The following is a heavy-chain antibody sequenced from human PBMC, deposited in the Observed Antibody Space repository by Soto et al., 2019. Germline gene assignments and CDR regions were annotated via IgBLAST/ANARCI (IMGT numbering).Heavy chain of an antibody. CDR1: GFTFSSYA. CDR3: AKPGWGSGWYEGFDY. V-gene: IGHV3-23*01. D-gene: IGHD6-19*01. CDR2: ISGSGGST. Sequence: EVQLLESGGGLVQPGGSLRLSCAASGFTFSSYAMSWVRQAPGKGLEWVSAISGSGGSTYYADSVKGRFTISRANSKHALDLQMNSLRAEDTAVYYCAKPGWGSGWYEGFDYWGQGTLVTVSS. J-gene: IGHJ4*02.